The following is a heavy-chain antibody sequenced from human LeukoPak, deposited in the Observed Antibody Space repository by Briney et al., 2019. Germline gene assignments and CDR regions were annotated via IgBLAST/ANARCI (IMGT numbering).Heavy chain of an antibody. Sequence: GGSLRLSCAASGFTFSSYSMNWVRQAPGKGLEWVSSISSSSSYIYYADSVKGRFTISRDNAKNSLYLQMNSLRAEDTAVYYCAKVRWFGELLMLFDYWGQGTLVTVSS. CDR3: AKVRWFGELLMLFDY. CDR1: GFTFSSYS. D-gene: IGHD3-10*01. CDR2: ISSSSSYI. V-gene: IGHV3-21*04. J-gene: IGHJ4*02.